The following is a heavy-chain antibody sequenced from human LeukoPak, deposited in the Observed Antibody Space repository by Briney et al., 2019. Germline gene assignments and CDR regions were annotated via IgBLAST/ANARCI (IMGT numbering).Heavy chain of an antibody. CDR1: GGSISIGDYY. D-gene: IGHD4-17*01. V-gene: IGHV4-30-4*08. CDR2: IYYSGST. J-gene: IGHJ4*02. CDR3: ARGPPEENDYGDYVDY. Sequence: PSQTLSLTCTVSGGSISIGDYYWSWIRQPPGKGLEWIGYIYYSGSTYYNPSLKSRVTISADTSKNQFSLKLSSVTAADTAVYYCARGPPEENDYGDYVDYWGQGTLVTVSS.